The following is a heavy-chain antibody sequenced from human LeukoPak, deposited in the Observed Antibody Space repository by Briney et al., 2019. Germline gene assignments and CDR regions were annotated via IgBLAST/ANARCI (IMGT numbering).Heavy chain of an antibody. CDR3: ARGGGFYYMDV. J-gene: IGHJ6*03. V-gene: IGHV4-34*01. CDR1: GGSFSGYY. D-gene: IGHD3-10*01. CDR2: INHRGST. Sequence: SETLSLTCAVYGGSFSGYYWSWIRQPPGKGLEWIGEINHRGSTNYNPSLKSRVTISVDTSKNQISLKLNSVTAADTAVYYCARGGGFYYMDVWGNGTTVTVSS.